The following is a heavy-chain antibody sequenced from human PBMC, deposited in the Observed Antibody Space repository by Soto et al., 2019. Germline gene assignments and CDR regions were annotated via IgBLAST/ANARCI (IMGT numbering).Heavy chain of an antibody. CDR3: AKVCTYCSSTSCNTYYYYYGMDV. CDR1: GFTFSSYG. Sequence: QVQLVESGGGVVQPGRSLRLSCAASGFTFSSYGMHWVRQAPGKGLEWVAVISYDGSNKYYADSVKGRFTISRDNSKNTLYLQMNSLRAEDTAVYYCAKVCTYCSSTSCNTYYYYYGMDVWGQGTTVTVSS. CDR2: ISYDGSNK. J-gene: IGHJ6*02. D-gene: IGHD2-2*01. V-gene: IGHV3-30*18.